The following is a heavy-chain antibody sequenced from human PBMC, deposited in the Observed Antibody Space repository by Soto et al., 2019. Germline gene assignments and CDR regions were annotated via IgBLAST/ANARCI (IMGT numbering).Heavy chain of an antibody. J-gene: IGHJ4*02. CDR2: IYYSGST. Sequence: TSETLSLTCTVSGGSISSSSYYWGWIRQPPGKGLEWIGSIYYSGSTYYNPSLKSRVTISVDTSKNQFSLKLSSVTAADTAVYYCARQDPHCTNGVCQVDYWGQGTLVTVSS. CDR1: GGSISSSSYY. D-gene: IGHD2-8*01. CDR3: ARQDPHCTNGVCQVDY. V-gene: IGHV4-39*01.